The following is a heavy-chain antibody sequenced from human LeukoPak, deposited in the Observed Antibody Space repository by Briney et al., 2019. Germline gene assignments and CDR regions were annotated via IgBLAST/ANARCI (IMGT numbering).Heavy chain of an antibody. CDR1: GFTFSSYV. V-gene: IGHV3-30-3*01. CDR2: ISYDGSNK. D-gene: IGHD3-22*01. CDR3: AAGLVVIDAFDI. Sequence: GGSLRLSCAASGFTFSSYVMHWVRQAPGKGLEWVAVISYDGSNKYYADSVKGRFTISRDNSMNTLYLQMNSLRAEDTAVYCCAAGLVVIDAFDIWGQGTMVTVSS. J-gene: IGHJ3*02.